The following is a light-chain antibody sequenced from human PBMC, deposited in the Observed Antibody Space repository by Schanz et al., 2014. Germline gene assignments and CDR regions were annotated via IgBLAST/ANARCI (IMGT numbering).Light chain of an antibody. V-gene: IGLV1-40*01. CDR1: SSNIGAGSD. CDR3: QSYDTSLSSRV. J-gene: IGLJ3*02. Sequence: QLVLTQPPSVSGAPGQRVTISCTGSSSNIGAGSDVHWYQQFPGTAPKLLIYGHSNRPSGVPDRFSGSKSGTSASLAITGLQAEDEADYFCQSYDTSLSSRVFGGGTKLTVL. CDR2: GHS.